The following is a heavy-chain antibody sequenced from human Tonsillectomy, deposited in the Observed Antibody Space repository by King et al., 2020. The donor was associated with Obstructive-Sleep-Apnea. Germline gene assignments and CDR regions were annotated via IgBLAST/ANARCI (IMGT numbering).Heavy chain of an antibody. Sequence: LQLQESGPGLVKPSETLSLTCTVSGDSISSTTYYWGWIRQPPGKGLEWIANVFYTWRTYYNQSLKSRVTISVDTSKNPFSLTLSSVTAADTAVYYCAREWAGSTNWFDPWGQGTLVTVSS. J-gene: IGHJ5*02. CDR3: AREWAGSTNWFDP. CDR2: VFYTWRT. D-gene: IGHD2-2*01. V-gene: IGHV4-39*07. CDR1: GDSISSTTYY.